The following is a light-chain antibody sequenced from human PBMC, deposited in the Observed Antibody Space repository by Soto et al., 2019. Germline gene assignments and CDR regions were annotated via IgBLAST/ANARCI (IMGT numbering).Light chain of an antibody. Sequence: QSVLTQPASVSGSPGQSITISCTGTSSDVGGYKYVSWYQQHPGKAPKVLIYEVSNRPSGVSNRFSGSKSGNTASLTISGLQAEDEADYYCSSYVSSSTLVLFGGGTKVTVL. CDR3: SSYVSSSTLVL. CDR1: SSDVGGYKY. CDR2: EVS. J-gene: IGLJ2*01. V-gene: IGLV2-14*01.